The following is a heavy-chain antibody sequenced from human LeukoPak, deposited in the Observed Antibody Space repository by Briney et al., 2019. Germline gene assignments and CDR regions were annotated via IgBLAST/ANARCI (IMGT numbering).Heavy chain of an antibody. D-gene: IGHD3-22*01. CDR1: GFTVSSNY. V-gene: IGHV3-53*01. J-gene: IGHJ4*02. CDR2: IYSGGST. CDR3: AKDLEKTYYYDSSGKGSGDFDY. Sequence: PGGSLRLSCAASGFTVSSNYMSWVRQAPGKGLEWVSVIYSGGSTYYADSVKGRFTISRDNSKNTLYLQMNSLRAEDTAVYYCAKDLEKTYYYDSSGKGSGDFDYWGQGTLVTVSS.